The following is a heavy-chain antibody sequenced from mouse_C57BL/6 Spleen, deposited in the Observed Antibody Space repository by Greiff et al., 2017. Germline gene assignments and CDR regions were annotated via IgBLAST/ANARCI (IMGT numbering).Heavy chain of an antibody. CDR3: SAGTAQVSWYAY. CDR2: IYPSDSET. D-gene: IGHD3-2*02. J-gene: IGHJ3*01. V-gene: IGHV1-52*01. CDR1: GYTFTSYW. Sequence: QVQLQQPGAELVRPGSSVKLSCKASGYTFTSYWMHWVKQRPIQGLEWIGNIYPSDSETHYNQKFKDKATLTVDKSSSTAYRQLSSLTSEDSAVYYCSAGTAQVSWYAYWGQGTLVTVSA.